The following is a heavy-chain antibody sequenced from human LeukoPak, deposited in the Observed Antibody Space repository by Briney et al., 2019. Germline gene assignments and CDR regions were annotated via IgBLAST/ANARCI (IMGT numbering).Heavy chain of an antibody. V-gene: IGHV3-23*01. CDR2: ISGSGGST. CDR3: AKEVHRQWLVGGVDY. D-gene: IGHD6-19*01. Sequence: GGSLRLSCAASGFTFSSYPMSWVRQAPGKGLEWVSAISGSGGSTYYADSVKGRFTISRDNSKNTLYLQMNSLRAEDTAVYYCAKEVHRQWLVGGVDYWGQGTLVTVSS. CDR1: GFTFSSYP. J-gene: IGHJ4*02.